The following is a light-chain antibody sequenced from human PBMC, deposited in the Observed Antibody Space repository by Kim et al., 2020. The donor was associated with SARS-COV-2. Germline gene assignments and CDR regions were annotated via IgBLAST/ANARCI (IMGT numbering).Light chain of an antibody. V-gene: IGKV3-20*01. Sequence: EIVLTQSPGTLSLSPGERATLSCRASQSVSSSYLAWYQQKPGQAPRLLIYGASNRATGISDRFSGSGSGTDFTLTISRLEPEDFAVYYCQQYGSSPQTFGQGTKLEI. CDR2: GAS. CDR3: QQYGSSPQT. J-gene: IGKJ2*01. CDR1: QSVSSSY.